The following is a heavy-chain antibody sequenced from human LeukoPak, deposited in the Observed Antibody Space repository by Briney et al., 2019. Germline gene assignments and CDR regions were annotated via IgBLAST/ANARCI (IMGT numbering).Heavy chain of an antibody. J-gene: IGHJ3*02. CDR1: GFSVSSNF. V-gene: IGHV3-53*01. CDR3: ARGRRWDLLVSLIDASQI. Sequence: GGYLRLSCAASGFSVSSNFMTWDRRAPGKGLEWLSVIFSGGSTYYADSVKGRFTISRDNSKNTLYLQMSSLRAEDTAVYFCARGRRWDLLVSLIDASQIWGQATMVTVSS. CDR2: IFSGGST. D-gene: IGHD4-23*01.